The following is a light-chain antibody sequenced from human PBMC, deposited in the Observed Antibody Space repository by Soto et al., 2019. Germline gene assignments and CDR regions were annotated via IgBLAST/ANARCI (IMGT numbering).Light chain of an antibody. CDR1: SSDVGAYDF. Sequence: QSALTQPASVSGSPGQSITISCTGTSSDVGAYDFVSWYQHYPGKAPKLVTFDVTHRPPGISDRFSGSKSANTASLTISGLQAEDEAFYYCRSYTTRSTLVFGGGTKRTVL. V-gene: IGLV2-14*01. CDR2: DVT. J-gene: IGLJ2*01. CDR3: RSYTTRSTLV.